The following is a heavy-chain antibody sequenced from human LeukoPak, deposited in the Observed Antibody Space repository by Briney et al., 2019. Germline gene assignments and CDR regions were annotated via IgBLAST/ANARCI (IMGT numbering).Heavy chain of an antibody. J-gene: IGHJ4*02. CDR3: ARGVEYYTSGSYFDY. CDR2: ISAYNGNT. V-gene: IGHV1-18*04. D-gene: IGHD3-10*01. Sequence: ASVKVSCKASGYTFTGYYMHWVRQAPGQGLEWMGWISAYNGNTDYAQRLQGRVTMTTDTSTNTAYMSLRSLRSDDTAVYYCARGVEYYTSGSYFDYWGQGTLVTVSS. CDR1: GYTFTGYY.